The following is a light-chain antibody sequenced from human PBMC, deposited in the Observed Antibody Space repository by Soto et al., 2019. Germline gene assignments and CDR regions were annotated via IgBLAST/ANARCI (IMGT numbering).Light chain of an antibody. Sequence: QSALTQPASVSGSPGQSITISCTGTSSDVGGYNYVSWYQQHPGKAPKLTIYDVSNRPSGVSNRFSGSKSGNTASLTISGLQAEDEAEYYCSSYTSSSTLLYVFGTGTKLTVL. V-gene: IGLV2-14*01. CDR1: SSDVGGYNY. J-gene: IGLJ1*01. CDR3: SSYTSSSTLLYV. CDR2: DVS.